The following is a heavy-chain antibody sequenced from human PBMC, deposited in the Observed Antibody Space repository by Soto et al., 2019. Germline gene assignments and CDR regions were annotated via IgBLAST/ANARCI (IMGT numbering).Heavy chain of an antibody. D-gene: IGHD6-13*01. J-gene: IGHJ4*02. CDR1: GYTFSNFW. Sequence: GESLKISCQCSGYTFSNFWIGWVRQLPGKGLEWMGIIYPGDHGTRYSPSFHGKVTISADKSINTAYLLWNTLEASDTAFYFCARSPRGSPYFDYWGQGALVTVSS. CDR3: ARSPRGSPYFDY. CDR2: IYPGDHGT. V-gene: IGHV5-51*01.